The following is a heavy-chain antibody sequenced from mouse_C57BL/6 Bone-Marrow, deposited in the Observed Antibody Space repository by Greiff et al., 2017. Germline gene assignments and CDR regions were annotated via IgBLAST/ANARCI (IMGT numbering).Heavy chain of an antibody. J-gene: IGHJ2*01. CDR3: ARSRLLRFDY. D-gene: IGHD3-2*02. CDR2: IDPEDGDT. Sequence: EVKLLESGAELVKPGASVKLSCTASGFNIKDYYMHWVKQRPEQGLEWIGRIDPEDGDTKYAPKFQGKATITADTSSNTAYLQLSSLPSEDTAVXYCARSRLLRFDYWGQGTTLTVSS. V-gene: IGHV14-2*01. CDR1: GFNIKDYY.